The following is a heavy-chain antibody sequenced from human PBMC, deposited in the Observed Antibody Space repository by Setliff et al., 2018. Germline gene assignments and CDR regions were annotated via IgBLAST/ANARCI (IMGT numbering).Heavy chain of an antibody. CDR2: FDPEDGET. V-gene: IGHV1-24*01. J-gene: IGHJ4*02. Sequence: ASVKVSCKVSGYTLTELSMHWVRQAPGKGLEWMGGFDPEDGETIYAQKLQGRVTMTTDTSTSTAYMELRSLRSDDTAVYYCARVRLGLPMVDYWGQETLVTVSS. D-gene: IGHD5-18*01. CDR1: GYTLTELS. CDR3: ARVRLGLPMVDY.